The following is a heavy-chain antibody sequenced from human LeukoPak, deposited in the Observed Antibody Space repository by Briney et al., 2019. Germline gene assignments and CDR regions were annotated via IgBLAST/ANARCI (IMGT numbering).Heavy chain of an antibody. V-gene: IGHV4-30-2*01. D-gene: IGHD6-19*01. Sequence: SETLSLTCAVSGGSISSGGYSWSWIRQPPGKGLEWIGYIYHSGSTNYNPSLKSRVTISVDTSKNQFSLKLSSVTAADTAVYYCARGGRSGWYYFDYWGQGTLVTVSS. CDR2: IYHSGST. J-gene: IGHJ4*02. CDR3: ARGGRSGWYYFDY. CDR1: GGSISSGGYS.